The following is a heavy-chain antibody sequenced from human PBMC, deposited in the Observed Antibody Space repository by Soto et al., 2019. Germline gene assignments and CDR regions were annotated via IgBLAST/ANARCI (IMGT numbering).Heavy chain of an antibody. Sequence: EVHLLESGGGLVQSGKSLRLSCAASGLTFSNSAMSWVRQAPGKGLEWVSAITGRGDITYYADSVKGRFNISRDNSKNTLYLQMNSLRAEDTAVYYCAKDSRIAAPGTRPYGDFDYWGQGTLVTVSS. D-gene: IGHD6-13*01. V-gene: IGHV3-23*01. CDR3: AKDSRIAAPGTRPYGDFDY. CDR1: GLTFSNSA. J-gene: IGHJ4*02. CDR2: ITGRGDIT.